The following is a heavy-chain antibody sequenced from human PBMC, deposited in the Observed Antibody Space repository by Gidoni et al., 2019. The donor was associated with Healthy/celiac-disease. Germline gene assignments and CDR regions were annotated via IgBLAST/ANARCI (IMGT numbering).Heavy chain of an antibody. CDR1: GYPFTSYA. V-gene: IGHV1-3*01. D-gene: IGHD4-17*01. J-gene: IGHJ4*02. CDR3: ARGLRRDGYNTFDY. Sequence: QVQLVQSGAEVKKPGASVKVSCKASGYPFTSYAMHWVRQAPGQRLEWMGWINAGNGNTKYSQKFQGRVTITRDTSASTAYMELSSLRSEDTAVYYCARGLRRDGYNTFDYWGQGTLVTVSS. CDR2: INAGNGNT.